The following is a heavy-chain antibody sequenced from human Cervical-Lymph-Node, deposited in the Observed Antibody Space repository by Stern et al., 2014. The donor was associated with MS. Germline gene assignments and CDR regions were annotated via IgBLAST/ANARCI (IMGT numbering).Heavy chain of an antibody. Sequence: VQLVQSGAEVKKPGASVKVSCKPSGYIFTDYYIHWVRQAPGQGLEWMGWINPKSGGTDYAERFQGRVTMTRDSSVRTANMEMNSLTSDDTAVYFCAITGRTSHGLFDYWGQGTLVTVSS. D-gene: IGHD7-27*01. CDR2: INPKSGGT. CDR3: AITGRTSHGLFDY. CDR1: GYIFTDYY. V-gene: IGHV1-2*02. J-gene: IGHJ4*02.